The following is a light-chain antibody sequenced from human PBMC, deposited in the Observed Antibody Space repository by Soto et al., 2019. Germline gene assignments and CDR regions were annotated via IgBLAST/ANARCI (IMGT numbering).Light chain of an antibody. CDR1: QGISNY. J-gene: IGKJ1*01. CDR3: QNYNGAPWT. V-gene: IGKV1-27*01. Sequence: DIQMTQSPSSLSASVGDRVTITCRASQGISNYLVWYQQKPGKVPKLLIYAASTLQSGVPSRFSGSASGTDFTLPISSLQPEDVATYYCQNYNGAPWTFGQGNKVEIK. CDR2: AAS.